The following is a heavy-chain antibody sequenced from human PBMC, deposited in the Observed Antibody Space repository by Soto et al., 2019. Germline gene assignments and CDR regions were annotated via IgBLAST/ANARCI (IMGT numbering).Heavy chain of an antibody. CDR1: GGSVSSGSHY. D-gene: IGHD2-15*01. Sequence: SETLSLTCTVSGGSVSSGSHYWSWIRQPPGKVLEWIGYIYYGGSTNYNPSLKSRVTISVDTSKNQFSLELTSVTAADTAVYYRASEIGASIGYSCFDPWGQGTLVTVSS. CDR3: ASEIGASIGYSCFDP. V-gene: IGHV4-61*01. CDR2: IYYGGST. J-gene: IGHJ5*02.